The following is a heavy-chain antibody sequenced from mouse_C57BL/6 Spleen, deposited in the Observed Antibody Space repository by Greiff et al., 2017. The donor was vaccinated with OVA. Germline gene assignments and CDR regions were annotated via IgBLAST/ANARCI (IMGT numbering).Heavy chain of an antibody. CDR2: IRLKSDNYAT. CDR3: TGGRGDYAMDY. Sequence: EVKVVESGGGLVQPGGSMKLSCVASGFTFSNYWMNWVRQSPEKGLEWVAQIRLKSDNYATHYAESVKGRFTISRDDFKSSVYLQMNNLRAEDTGIDYCTGGRGDYAMDYWGQGTSVTVSS. V-gene: IGHV6-3*01. CDR1: GFTFSNYW. D-gene: IGHD3-1*01. J-gene: IGHJ4*01.